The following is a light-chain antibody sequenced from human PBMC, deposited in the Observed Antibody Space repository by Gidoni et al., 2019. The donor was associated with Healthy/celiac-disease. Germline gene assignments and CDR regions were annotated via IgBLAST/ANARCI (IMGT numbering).Light chain of an antibody. Sequence: EIVLTQSPATLSLSPGERATLSCRTSQSVSSYLAWYQQKPGQAPRLLIYDASNRATGIPAMFSGSVSGTDFTLTISSLEPEDFAVYYCQQRSNWPLTFGGGTKVEIK. CDR3: QQRSNWPLT. J-gene: IGKJ4*01. CDR1: QSVSSY. CDR2: DAS. V-gene: IGKV3-11*01.